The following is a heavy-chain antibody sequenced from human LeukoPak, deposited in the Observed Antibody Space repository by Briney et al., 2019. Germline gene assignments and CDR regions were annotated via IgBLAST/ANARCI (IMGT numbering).Heavy chain of an antibody. J-gene: IGHJ4*02. CDR3: ARGLRWSPPDY. D-gene: IGHD4-23*01. CDR1: GFTFSDYW. CDR2: IHYSGST. V-gene: IGHV4-59*01. Sequence: GSLRLSCAASGFTFSDYWMSWVRQPPGKGLEWIGYIHYSGSTNYNPSLKSRVTISVDTSKNQFSLKLSSVTAADTAVYYCARGLRWSPPDYWGQGTLVTVSS.